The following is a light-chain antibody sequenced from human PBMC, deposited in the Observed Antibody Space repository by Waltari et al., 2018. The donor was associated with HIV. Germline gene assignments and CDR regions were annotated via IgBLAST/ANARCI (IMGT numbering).Light chain of an antibody. CDR1: QSLLYTHEENY. CDR2: LGS. Sequence: IVLTQSPLSLPVTPGKPASISCRSTQSLLYTHEENYLYWDLQKPGQSPQLLIYLGSNRASGVPDRFSGSGSGTDFTLKISRVEAEDVGVYYCMEALQTPFTFGQGTKLEIK. J-gene: IGKJ2*01. CDR3: MEALQTPFT. V-gene: IGKV2-28*01.